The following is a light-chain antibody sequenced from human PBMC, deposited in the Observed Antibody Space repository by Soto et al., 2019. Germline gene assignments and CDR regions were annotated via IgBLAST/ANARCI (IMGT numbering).Light chain of an antibody. J-gene: IGLJ2*01. Sequence: QSVLTQPASVSGSPGQSITISCTGTSSDVGSYNLVSWYRQHPGKAPKLMIYEVSERPSGVSLRFSGSKSGNTASLTISGLQAEDEADYYCCSYAGSVTFAFGGGTKLTVL. V-gene: IGLV2-23*02. CDR1: SSDVGSYNL. CDR3: CSYAGSVTFA. CDR2: EVS.